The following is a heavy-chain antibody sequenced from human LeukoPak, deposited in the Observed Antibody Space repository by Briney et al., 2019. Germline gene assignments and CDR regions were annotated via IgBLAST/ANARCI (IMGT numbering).Heavy chain of an antibody. CDR3: VAWGSLVV. CDR2: KKEDGTRK. V-gene: IGHV3-7*01. CDR1: GFTVDTYW. Sequence: PGGSLRLSCVASGFTVDTYWMSWVRQAPGKGLDWVAHKKEDGTRKYYVDSVRGRFTISRGNAKNSLFLQMNSLRVEDTAVFYCVAWGSLVVWGQGILVTVSS. J-gene: IGHJ4*02. D-gene: IGHD3-16*01.